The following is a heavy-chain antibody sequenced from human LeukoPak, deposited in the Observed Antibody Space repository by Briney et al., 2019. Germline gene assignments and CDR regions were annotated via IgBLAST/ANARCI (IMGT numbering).Heavy chain of an antibody. V-gene: IGHV3-21*01. Sequence: PGGSLRLSCAASGFTFSSYSMSWVRQAPGKGLEWVSSISSSSSYIYYADSVKGRFTISRDNAKNSLYLQMNSLRAEDTAVYYCARTMSTVGATTCWGQGTLVTVSS. CDR2: ISSSSSYI. J-gene: IGHJ4*02. CDR3: ARTMSTVGATTC. CDR1: GFTFSSYS. D-gene: IGHD1-26*01.